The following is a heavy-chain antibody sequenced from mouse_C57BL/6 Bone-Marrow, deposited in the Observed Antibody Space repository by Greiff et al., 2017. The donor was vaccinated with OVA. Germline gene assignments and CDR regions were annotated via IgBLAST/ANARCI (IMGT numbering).Heavy chain of an antibody. J-gene: IGHJ4*01. CDR1: GFTFSSYG. D-gene: IGHD1-1*01. CDR3: AGYYGRAMDY. Sequence: DVMLVESGGDLVKPGGSLKLSCAASGFTFSSYGMSWVRQTPDKRLEWVATISSGGSYTYYPDSVKGRFTISRDNAKNTLYLQMSSLKSEDTAMYYCAGYYGRAMDYWGQGTSVTVSS. V-gene: IGHV5-6*02. CDR2: ISSGGSYT.